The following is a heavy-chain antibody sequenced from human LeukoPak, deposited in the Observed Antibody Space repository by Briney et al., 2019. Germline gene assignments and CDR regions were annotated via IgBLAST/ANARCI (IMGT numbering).Heavy chain of an antibody. CDR1: GGSISSYY. V-gene: IGHV4-59*01. J-gene: IGHJ4*02. CDR2: IYYSGST. Sequence: SETLSLTCTVSGGSISSYYWSWIRQPPGKGLEWIGYIYYSGSTNYNPSLKSRVTISVDTSKNQFSLKLSSVTAADTAVYYCARVQISSGWSPPLYFDYWGQGTLVTVSS. CDR3: ARVQISSGWSPPLYFDY. D-gene: IGHD6-19*01.